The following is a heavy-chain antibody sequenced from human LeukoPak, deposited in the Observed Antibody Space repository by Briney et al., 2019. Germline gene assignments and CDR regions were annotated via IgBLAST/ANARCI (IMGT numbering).Heavy chain of an antibody. J-gene: IGHJ1*01. D-gene: IGHD1-26*01. Sequence: GGSLRLSCAASGVTVSSKYMSWVREAPGKGRGGGSVMYSDVSRDYAHSVKGRFTISRDNSKNTLYLQMNSLRAEDTAVYYSARSSPSYYSGSYCGYFQHWGQGTLITVSS. CDR1: GVTVSSKY. CDR3: ARSSPSYYSGSYCGYFQH. V-gene: IGHV3-66*01. CDR2: MYSDVSR.